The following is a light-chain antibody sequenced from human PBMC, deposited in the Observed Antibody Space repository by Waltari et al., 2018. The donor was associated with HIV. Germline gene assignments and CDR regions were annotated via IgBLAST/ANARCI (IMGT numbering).Light chain of an antibody. CDR2: RTS. CDR3: QHYGSSPFS. Sequence: DIVLTQSPGTVSLSLGERAILSCRASQHVNSEYLAWYQQRPGRAPRLLISRTSSRASGIPDRFSGSGSGTDFTLTINKVKPEDFAVYYCQHYGSSPFSFGPGTKVDVK. V-gene: IGKV3-20*01. J-gene: IGKJ3*01. CDR1: QHVNSEY.